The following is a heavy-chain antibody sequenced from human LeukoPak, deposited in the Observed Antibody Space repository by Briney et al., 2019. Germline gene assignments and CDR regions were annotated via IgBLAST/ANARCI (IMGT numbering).Heavy chain of an antibody. CDR1: GYTFSTYG. D-gene: IGHD1-26*01. CDR3: AKIAETSGCYGQGYDY. J-gene: IGHJ4*02. CDR2: INNNGANT. V-gene: IGHV3-23*01. Sequence: GGSLRLSCVASGYTFSTYGMSWVRQAPGKGLEWVAGINNNGANTYYADSVKGRFTISRDNSKNTLYLQMNSLSVEDTAVYYCAKIAETSGCYGQGYDYWGQGTLVTVSS.